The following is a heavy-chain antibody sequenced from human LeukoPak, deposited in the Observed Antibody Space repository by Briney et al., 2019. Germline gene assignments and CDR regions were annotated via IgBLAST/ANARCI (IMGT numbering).Heavy chain of an antibody. J-gene: IGHJ1*01. V-gene: IGHV4-59*01. CDR2: IDYSGST. CDR3: ARSGGLYTSTWYFHR. CDR1: GGSISSYY. D-gene: IGHD6-13*01. Sequence: SETLSLTCTVSGGSISSYYWSWIRQPPGKGLEWIGYIDYSGSTIHNPSLKSRVTISVNTSKNQFPLQLTSVTAADTAVYYCARSGGLYTSTWYFHRWGQGTLVTVSS.